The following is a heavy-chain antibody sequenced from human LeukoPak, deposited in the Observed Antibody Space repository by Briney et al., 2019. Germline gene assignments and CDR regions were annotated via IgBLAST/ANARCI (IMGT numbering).Heavy chain of an antibody. D-gene: IGHD4-17*01. CDR1: GFTFSNYW. Sequence: PGGSLRLSCAASGFTFSNYWMHWVRQAPGKGLVWVSRINSDGSTTSYADSVKGRFTISRDNAKNTLYLQMNSLGAEDTAVYYCAKDPTTVTSGPFDYWGQGTLVTVSS. CDR2: INSDGSTT. CDR3: AKDPTTVTSGPFDY. J-gene: IGHJ4*02. V-gene: IGHV3-74*01.